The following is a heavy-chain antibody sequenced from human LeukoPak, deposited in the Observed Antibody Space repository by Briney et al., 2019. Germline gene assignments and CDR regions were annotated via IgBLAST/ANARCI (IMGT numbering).Heavy chain of an antibody. CDR1: GYSFTSYW. CDR3: ARLPYCSGGSCPPVYFDS. V-gene: IGHV5-51*01. J-gene: IGHJ4*02. CDR2: IYPDDSDT. D-gene: IGHD2-15*01. Sequence: GESLKISCKGSGYSFTSYWIAWVRQMPGKGLEWMGIIYPDDSDTRYSPSFQGQVTISADKSISTAYLQWSSLKASDTAMYYCARLPYCSGGSCPPVYFDSWGQETLVTVS.